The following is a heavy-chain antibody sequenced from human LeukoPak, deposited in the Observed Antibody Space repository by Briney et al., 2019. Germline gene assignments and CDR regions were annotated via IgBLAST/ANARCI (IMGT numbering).Heavy chain of an antibody. V-gene: IGHV3-21*01. CDR3: ARLGIAVAGDDY. J-gene: IGHJ4*02. Sequence: PGGSLRLSCAASGFTFSSYSMNWVRQAPGKGLEWVSSISSSSSYIYYADSVKGRFTISGDNAKNSLYLQMNGLRAEDTAVYYCARLGIAVAGDDYWGQGTLVTVSS. CDR1: GFTFSSYS. D-gene: IGHD6-19*01. CDR2: ISSSSSYI.